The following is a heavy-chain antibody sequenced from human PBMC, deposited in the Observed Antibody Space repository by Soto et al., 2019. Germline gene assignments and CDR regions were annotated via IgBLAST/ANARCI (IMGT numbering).Heavy chain of an antibody. J-gene: IGHJ3*01. CDR1: GFSLSNARLG. V-gene: IGHV2-26*01. Sequence: QVTLKESGPVLVKPTETLTLTCSVSGFSLSNARLGVSWIRQPPGKALEWLAHIFSNGEKFYSSSLRTRINMTKDYSKSKVVLSITNMDPVDTATYYCARMQDFGSSDLTVPLDVWGQGTMVTVSS. D-gene: IGHD3-9*01. CDR2: IFSNGEK. CDR3: ARMQDFGSSDLTVPLDV.